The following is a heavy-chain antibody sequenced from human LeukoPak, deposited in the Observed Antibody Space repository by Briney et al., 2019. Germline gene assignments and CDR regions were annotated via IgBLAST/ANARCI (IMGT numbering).Heavy chain of an antibody. Sequence: GGSLRLSCAASGFTFSSYWMHWVRQAPGKGLVWLSRVNSDGNITTYADSVGGRFTISRDNAKNTLYLQINSLRAEDTAVYYCARRGLVPAFDIWGQGTMVSVTS. V-gene: IGHV3-74*01. CDR2: VNSDGNIT. J-gene: IGHJ3*02. CDR1: GFTFSSYW. D-gene: IGHD3-10*02. CDR3: ARRGLVPAFDI.